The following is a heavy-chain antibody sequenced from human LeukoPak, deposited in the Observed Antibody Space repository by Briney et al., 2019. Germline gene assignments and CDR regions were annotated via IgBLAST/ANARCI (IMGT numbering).Heavy chain of an antibody. D-gene: IGHD6-6*01. Sequence: SVKVSCKASGGTFSSYAIAWVRQAPGQGLEWMGGVIPLFGTPNYAQNFQGRVTITADESTSTAYMELSSLRSEDAAVYYCAIPSRSSSSSFGMDVWGQGTTVTVSS. J-gene: IGHJ6*02. CDR3: AIPSRSSSSSFGMDV. V-gene: IGHV1-69*13. CDR1: GGTFSSYA. CDR2: VIPLFGTP.